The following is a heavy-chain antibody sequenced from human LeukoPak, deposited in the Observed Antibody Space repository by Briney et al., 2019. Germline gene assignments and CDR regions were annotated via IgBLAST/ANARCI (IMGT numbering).Heavy chain of an antibody. CDR1: GFTFSSYE. CDR2: ITSSGRTL. CDR3: ARDGYYSYGPEAFDM. Sequence: PGGSLRLSCAASGFTFSSYEMNWVRQAPGKGLAWVSYITSSGRTLYYADSVKGRLTISRDNAKNSLYLQMNSLRAEDTAVYYCARDGYYSYGPEAFDMWGQGTMVTVSS. J-gene: IGHJ3*02. D-gene: IGHD3-3*01. V-gene: IGHV3-48*03.